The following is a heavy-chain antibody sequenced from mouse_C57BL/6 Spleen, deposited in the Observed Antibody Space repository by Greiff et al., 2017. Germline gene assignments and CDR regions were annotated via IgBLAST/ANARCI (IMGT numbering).Heavy chain of an antibody. CDR1: GFTFSSYA. D-gene: IGHD1-1*01. CDR2: ISDGGSYT. V-gene: IGHV5-4*01. Sequence: EVQVVESGGGLVKPGGSLKLSCAASGFTFSSYAMSWVRQTPEKRLAWVATISDGGSYTYYPDNVKGRFTISRDNAKNNLYLQMSHLKSEDTAMYYCARFITTVVATDYYAMDYWGQGTSVTVSS. J-gene: IGHJ4*01. CDR3: ARFITTVVATDYYAMDY.